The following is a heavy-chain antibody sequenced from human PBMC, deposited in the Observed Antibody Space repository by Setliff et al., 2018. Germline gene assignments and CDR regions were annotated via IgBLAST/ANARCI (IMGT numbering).Heavy chain of an antibody. J-gene: IGHJ4*02. CDR1: GFTFRSYE. CDR3: AKVGIFGGGYFDF. CDR2: INSGGSKV. V-gene: IGHV3-48*03. D-gene: IGHD3-3*01. Sequence: GGSLRLSCAASGFTFRSYEMNWVRQTPGKGLEWVSYINSGGSKVYYADSVKGRFTISRDNAKNSLYLQMNSLRGEDTAVYYCAKVGIFGGGYFDFWGQGTLVTVSS.